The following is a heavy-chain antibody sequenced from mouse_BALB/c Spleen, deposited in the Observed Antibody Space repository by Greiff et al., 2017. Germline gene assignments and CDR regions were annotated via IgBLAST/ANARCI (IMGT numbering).Heavy chain of an antibody. CDR2: ISNGGGST. CDR3: ARGKTTVVATPFAY. CDR1: GFPFSSYT. V-gene: IGHV5-12-2*01. J-gene: IGHJ3*01. D-gene: IGHD1-1*01. Sequence: EVHLVESGGGFVQPGGSLKLSCAASGFPFSSYTMSWVRPTPEKRLEWVAYISNGGGSTYYPDTVKGRFPISRDNAKNTLYLQMSSLKSEDTAMYYCARGKTTVVATPFAYWGQGTLVTVSA.